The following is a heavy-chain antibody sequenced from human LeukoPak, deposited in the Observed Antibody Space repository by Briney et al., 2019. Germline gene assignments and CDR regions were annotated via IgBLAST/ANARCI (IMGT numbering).Heavy chain of an antibody. CDR3: ATDLGHSYGYYFDY. J-gene: IGHJ4*02. V-gene: IGHV3-21*01. Sequence: GGSLRLSCAASGFIFSSYSMNWVRQAPGKGLEWVSSISSSSGYTYYADSVKGRFTISRDNAKKSLYLRMNSLRAEDTAVYYCATDLGHSYGYYFDYWGQGTLVTVSS. CDR2: ISSSSGYT. CDR1: GFIFSSYS. D-gene: IGHD5-18*01.